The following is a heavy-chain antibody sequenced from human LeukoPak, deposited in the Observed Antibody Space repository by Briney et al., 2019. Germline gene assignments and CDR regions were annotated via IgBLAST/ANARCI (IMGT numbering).Heavy chain of an antibody. CDR1: GGSISGGGYS. J-gene: IGHJ3*02. CDR3: ARSGSYFSFDI. CDR2: IYQSGST. V-gene: IGHV4-30-2*06. D-gene: IGHD1-26*01. Sequence: SETLSLTCAVSGGSISGGGYSWSWIRQSPGKGLEWIGYIYQSGSTYYNPSLKSRVTISVDRSKNQFSLKLSSLTAADTAVYYCARSGSYFSFDIWGRGTMVTVSS.